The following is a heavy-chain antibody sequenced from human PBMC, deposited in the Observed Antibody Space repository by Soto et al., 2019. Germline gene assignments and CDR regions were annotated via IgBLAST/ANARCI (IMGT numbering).Heavy chain of an antibody. CDR1: GGSISSGGYY. V-gene: IGHV4-31*03. J-gene: IGHJ4*02. CDR3: ARSQRGVTVTTDL. D-gene: IGHD4-17*01. Sequence: QVQLQESGPGLVKPSQTLSLTCTVSGGSISSGGYYWSWIRQHPGKGLAWIGYIYYSGSTYYNPSLKSRVTISVDTSKNQFSLKLSSVTAADTAVYYCARSQRGVTVTTDLWGQGTLVTVSS. CDR2: IYYSGST.